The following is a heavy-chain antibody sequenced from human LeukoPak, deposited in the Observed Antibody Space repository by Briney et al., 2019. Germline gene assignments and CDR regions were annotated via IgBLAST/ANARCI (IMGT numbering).Heavy chain of an antibody. CDR3: ASSLLWGLKQNWFDP. Sequence: ASVKVSCKASGYTFTSYGISWVRQAPGQGLEWMGWISAYNGNTNYAQKLQGRVTMTTDTSTSTAYMELRSLRSDDTAVYYCASSLLWGLKQNWFDPWGQGTLVIVSS. V-gene: IGHV1-18*01. CDR1: GYTFTSYG. J-gene: IGHJ5*02. D-gene: IGHD3-10*01. CDR2: ISAYNGNT.